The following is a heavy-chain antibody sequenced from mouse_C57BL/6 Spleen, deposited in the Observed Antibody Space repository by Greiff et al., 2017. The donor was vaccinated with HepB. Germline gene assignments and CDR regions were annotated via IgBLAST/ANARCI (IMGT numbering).Heavy chain of an antibody. Sequence: EVKLVESGGGLVKPGGSLKLSCAASGFTFSSYTMSWVRQTPEKRLEWVATISGGGGNTYYPDSVKGRFTISRDNAKNTLYLQMSSLRSEDTALYYCARQGYGGYFDVWGTGTTVTVSS. CDR3: ARQGYGGYFDV. CDR2: ISGGGGNT. J-gene: IGHJ1*03. D-gene: IGHD1-2*01. V-gene: IGHV5-9*01. CDR1: GFTFSSYT.